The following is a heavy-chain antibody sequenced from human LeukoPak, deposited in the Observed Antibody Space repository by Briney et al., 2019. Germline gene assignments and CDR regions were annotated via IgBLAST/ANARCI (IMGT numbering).Heavy chain of an antibody. CDR3: ARAHTTLLGAGGY. CDR2: INPNNGDT. Sequence: ASVEASCKASGYTFTAYYIHWVRQAPGQGLEWMGWINPNNGDTNYAQNFQGRVTMTRDTSISTAYMELRRLRSDDTAVYFCARAHTTLLGAGGYWGQGTLVTVSS. CDR1: GYTFTAYY. D-gene: IGHD1-26*01. V-gene: IGHV1-2*02. J-gene: IGHJ4*02.